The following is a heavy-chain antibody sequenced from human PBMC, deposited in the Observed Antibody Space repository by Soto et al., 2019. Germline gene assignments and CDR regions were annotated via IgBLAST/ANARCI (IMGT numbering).Heavy chain of an antibody. V-gene: IGHV4-4*02. Sequence: SETLSLTCAVSGGSISSSNWWSWVRQPPGKGLEWIGEIYHSGSTNYNPSLKSRVTISVDKSKNQFSLKLSSVTAADTAVFYCASVGSSWHRGYYYYYGMDVWGQGTTVTVSS. CDR3: ASVGSSWHRGYYYYYGMDV. D-gene: IGHD6-13*01. J-gene: IGHJ6*02. CDR2: IYHSGST. CDR1: GGSISSSNW.